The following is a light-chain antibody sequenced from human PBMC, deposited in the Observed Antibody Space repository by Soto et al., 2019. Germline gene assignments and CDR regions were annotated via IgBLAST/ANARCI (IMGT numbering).Light chain of an antibody. Sequence: DIQMTQSPSTLSASVGDRVIITCRASQSISSWLAWYQQKPGKAPKLLIYDASSLESGVPSRFSGSGSGTEFTLTISSLQPDDFATYYCQQYASYPWTFGQGTKVEIK. CDR1: QSISSW. CDR2: DAS. CDR3: QQYASYPWT. J-gene: IGKJ1*01. V-gene: IGKV1-5*01.